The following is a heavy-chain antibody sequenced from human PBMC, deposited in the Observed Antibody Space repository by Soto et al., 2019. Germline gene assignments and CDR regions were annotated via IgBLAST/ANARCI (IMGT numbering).Heavy chain of an antibody. V-gene: IGHV3-30*09. CDR1: GFTFSSYA. J-gene: IGHJ6*02. CDR2: IPYDGSKK. Sequence: QVQVVESGGGVVQPGRSLRLSCAASGFTFSSYAMHWVRQAPGKGLEWVALIPYDGSKKYYADSGKGRFAISRDNSKNTLYLQMNSLRAEDTAVYYCARMGLLHGMDVWGQGTTVTVSS. D-gene: IGHD2-15*01. CDR3: ARMGLLHGMDV.